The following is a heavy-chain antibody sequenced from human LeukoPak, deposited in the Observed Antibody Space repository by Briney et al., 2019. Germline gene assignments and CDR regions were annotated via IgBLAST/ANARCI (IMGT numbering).Heavy chain of an antibody. CDR1: GYSFTSYW. D-gene: IGHD2-15*01. CDR2: IYPGDSDT. V-gene: IGHV5-51*01. Sequence: GESLKISCKGSGYSFTSYWIGWVRQMPGKGLEWMGIIYPGDSDTRYSPSFQGQVTISADKSISTAYLQWSSLKASDTAMYYCARRGYCSGGSCYYYMDVWGKGTTVTVSS. CDR3: ARRGYCSGGSCYYYMDV. J-gene: IGHJ6*03.